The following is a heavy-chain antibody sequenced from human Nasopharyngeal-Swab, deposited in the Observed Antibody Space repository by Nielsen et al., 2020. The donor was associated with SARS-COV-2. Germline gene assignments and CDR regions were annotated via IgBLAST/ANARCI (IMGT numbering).Heavy chain of an antibody. D-gene: IGHD1-14*01. J-gene: IGHJ6*03. CDR2: INHSGST. V-gene: IGHV4-39*07. CDR1: GGSISSSGYY. CDR3: ARGPRRALPYYYYYYMDV. Sequence: SETLSLTCTVSGGSISSSGYYWSWIRQPPGKGLEWIGEINHSGSTNYNPSLKSRVTISVDTSKNQFSLKLSSVTAADTAVYYCARGPRRALPYYYYYYMDVWGKGTTVTVSS.